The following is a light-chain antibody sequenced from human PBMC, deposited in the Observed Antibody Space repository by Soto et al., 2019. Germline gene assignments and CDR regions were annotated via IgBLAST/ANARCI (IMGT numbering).Light chain of an antibody. J-gene: IGKJ5*01. CDR3: QQRSNWPAT. Sequence: EIVLTQSPATLSLSPGERATLSCRASQTVTTYLAWYQQKPGQPPRILIYGASNRATGIPARFSGSGSGTDFTLTISNLEPEDFAVYYCQQRSNWPATFGPGTRLEIK. V-gene: IGKV3-11*01. CDR2: GAS. CDR1: QTVTTY.